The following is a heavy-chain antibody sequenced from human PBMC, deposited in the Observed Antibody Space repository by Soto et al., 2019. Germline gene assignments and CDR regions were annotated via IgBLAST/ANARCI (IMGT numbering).Heavy chain of an antibody. D-gene: IGHD3-10*01. CDR1: GFIFSGYG. Sequence: QLVESGGGVVQPGRSLRLSCSASGFIFSGYGMHWVRQAPGKGLEWVAVISYDETNKYYADSVKGRFTISRDNSKNTVFLQARRLGGDDTGVYYCARDRGMGSYFFASDVWGQGTTVTVSS. V-gene: IGHV3-33*05. J-gene: IGHJ6*02. CDR2: ISYDETNK. CDR3: ARDRGMGSYFFASDV.